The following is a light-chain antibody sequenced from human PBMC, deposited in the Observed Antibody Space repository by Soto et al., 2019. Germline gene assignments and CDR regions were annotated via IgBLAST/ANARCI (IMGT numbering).Light chain of an antibody. V-gene: IGKV3-15*01. Sequence: EIVMTHSPATLSVSPGEIATLSCRASQSVSSDLAWYHQKPGQAPRLLIYGASTRATGIPARFSGSGSGTDFTLTISRLEPEDFAVYYCQQYETSPRTLGQGTKVDIK. CDR3: QQYETSPRT. CDR2: GAS. CDR1: QSVSSD. J-gene: IGKJ1*01.